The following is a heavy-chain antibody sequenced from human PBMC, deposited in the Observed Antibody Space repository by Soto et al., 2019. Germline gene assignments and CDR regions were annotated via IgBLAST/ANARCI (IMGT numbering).Heavy chain of an antibody. Sequence: QVQLVESGGGVVQPGRSLRLSCAASGFTFSSYGMHWVRQAPGKGLEWVAVIWYDGSNKYYADYVKGRFTISRDNSKIRLYLQMNSLRAEDTAVYYCASDSFLRWSGAFDIWGQGTMVTVSS. CDR2: IWYDGSNK. CDR3: ASDSFLRWSGAFDI. J-gene: IGHJ3*02. D-gene: IGHD2-15*01. CDR1: GFTFSSYG. V-gene: IGHV3-33*01.